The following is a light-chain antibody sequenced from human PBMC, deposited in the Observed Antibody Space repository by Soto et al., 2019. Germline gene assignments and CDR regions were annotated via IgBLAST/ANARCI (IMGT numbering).Light chain of an antibody. CDR3: QQDDPSPWT. CDR1: QFLSSF. Sequence: ALTKSAITLSLSPLGRAALSCMASQFLSSFLACYQQIGSQPPRLLIYAVSSRATGISNRFSGSGSGTDFTLTISILEPENFAVYCYQQDDPSPWTFGQGTKVGIK. V-gene: IGKV3-20*01. CDR2: AVS. J-gene: IGKJ1*01.